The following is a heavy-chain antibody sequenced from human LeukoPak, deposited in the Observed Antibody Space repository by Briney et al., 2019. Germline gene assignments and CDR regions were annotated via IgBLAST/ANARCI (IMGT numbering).Heavy chain of an antibody. J-gene: IGHJ5*02. V-gene: IGHV3-23*01. D-gene: IGHD2-15*01. CDR1: GFTFSSYA. CDR2: ISGSGGST. Sequence: GGSLRLSCAASGFTFSSYAMSWVRQAPGKGLEWVSAISGSGGSTYYADSVKGRFTISRDNSKNTLYLQMNSLRAEDTAVYYCAKDVVVVAAPPGWFDPLGQGNLVNGSS. CDR3: AKDVVVVAAPPGWFDP.